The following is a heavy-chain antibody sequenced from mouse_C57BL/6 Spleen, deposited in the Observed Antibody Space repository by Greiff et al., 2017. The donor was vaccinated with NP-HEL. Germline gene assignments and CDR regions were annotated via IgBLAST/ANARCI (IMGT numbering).Heavy chain of an antibody. CDR3: ARDFYGNSGY. CDR1: GYTFTSYW. Sequence: QVQLQQPGAELVMPGASVKLSCKASGYTFTSYWMHWVKQRPGQGLEWIGEIDPSDSYTNYNQKFKGKSTLTVDKSSSTAYMQLSSLTSEDAAVYYCARDFYGNSGYWGQGTTLTVSS. D-gene: IGHD2-1*01. CDR2: IDPSDSYT. V-gene: IGHV1-69*01. J-gene: IGHJ2*01.